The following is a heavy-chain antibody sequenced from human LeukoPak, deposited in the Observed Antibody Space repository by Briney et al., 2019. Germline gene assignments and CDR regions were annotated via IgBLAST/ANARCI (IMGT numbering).Heavy chain of an antibody. D-gene: IGHD3-22*01. CDR1: RFTFSDYG. Sequence: GGSLRLSCAASRFTFSDYGMQWVRQAPGKGLEWVAVVSYDGKKEIYAESVKGQFTISRDNSKNMLFLEMNSLRVEDTAVYYCARDSQGGGYYYFFATDVWGQGTTVTVSS. CDR2: VSYDGKKE. CDR3: ARDSQGGGYYYFFATDV. V-gene: IGHV3-30*03. J-gene: IGHJ6*02.